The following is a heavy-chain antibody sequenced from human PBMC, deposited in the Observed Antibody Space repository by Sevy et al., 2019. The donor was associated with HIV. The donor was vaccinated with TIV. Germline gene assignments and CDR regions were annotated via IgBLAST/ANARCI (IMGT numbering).Heavy chain of an antibody. Sequence: GGSLRLSCAASGFTFSIYTMSWVRQAPGKGLEWVSTFCFGGSKIYYADSVKGRFTISRDNSRNTVYLQMNSLRADDXXXXXXXXXXXTQPHDYWGQGTLVTVSS. D-gene: IGHD2-15*01. J-gene: IGHJ4*02. CDR3: XXXXXTQPHDY. V-gene: IGHV3-23*01. CDR1: GFTFSIYT. CDR2: FCFGGSKI.